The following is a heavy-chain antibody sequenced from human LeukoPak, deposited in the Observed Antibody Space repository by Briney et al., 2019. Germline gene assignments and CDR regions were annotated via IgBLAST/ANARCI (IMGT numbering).Heavy chain of an antibody. Sequence: GGSLSLSFPAPGLGFRTFIRTWFRQAPGRGLEWVAAVSSDGSHTYYADSVKGRFTISRDNSKNTLYLLLNSVRLEDAAVYSCSTELTGNTFDYWGQGTLVTVSS. CDR2: VSSDGSHT. CDR1: GLGFRTFI. CDR3: STELTGNTFDY. D-gene: IGHD1-26*01. V-gene: IGHV3-30*04. J-gene: IGHJ4*02.